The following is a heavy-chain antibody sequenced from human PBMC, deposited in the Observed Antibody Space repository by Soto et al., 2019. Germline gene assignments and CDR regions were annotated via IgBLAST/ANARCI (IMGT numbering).Heavy chain of an antibody. D-gene: IGHD3-9*01. CDR1: GFAFNTYS. CDR3: VRDLGRYFRSGYMDL. J-gene: IGHJ6*03. V-gene: IGHV3-21*02. Sequence: EVQLVESGGGLVKPGGSLLLSCTASGFAFNTYSMNWVRQAPGKGLEWVSSINEDSTYIYYADSLRGRITISRDNAKDSLFLQMNSLRPDDTAVYYCVRDLGRYFRSGYMDLWGDGATVTVSS. CDR2: INEDSTYI.